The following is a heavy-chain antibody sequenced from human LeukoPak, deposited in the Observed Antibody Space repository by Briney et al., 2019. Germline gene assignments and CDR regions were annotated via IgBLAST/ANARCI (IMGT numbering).Heavy chain of an antibody. CDR1: GFSVSSNY. V-gene: IGHV3-73*01. J-gene: IGHJ6*02. D-gene: IGHD2-8*01. Sequence: PGGSLRLSCAASGFSVSSNYMNWVRQASGKGLEWVGRIRSKANSYATAYAASVKGRFTISRDDSKNTAYLQMNSLKTEDTAVYYCTTAPRSSGANGYYYGMDVWGQGTTVTVSS. CDR2: IRSKANSYAT. CDR3: TTAPRSSGANGYYYGMDV.